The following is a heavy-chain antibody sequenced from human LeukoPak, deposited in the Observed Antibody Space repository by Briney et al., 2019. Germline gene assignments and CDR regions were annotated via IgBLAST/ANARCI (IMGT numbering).Heavy chain of an antibody. D-gene: IGHD6-6*01. CDR2: INQDGSVK. CDR1: GFTFSSYW. V-gene: IGHV3-7*01. CDR3: ARIGYSSSSFDY. Sequence: GGSLRLSCTASGFTFSSYWMSWVRQAPGKGLEWVANINQDGSVKYYVDSMKGRFTISRDNAKNSVYPQMSSPRVDDTAVYLCARIGYSSSSFDYWGQGTLATVSS. J-gene: IGHJ4*02.